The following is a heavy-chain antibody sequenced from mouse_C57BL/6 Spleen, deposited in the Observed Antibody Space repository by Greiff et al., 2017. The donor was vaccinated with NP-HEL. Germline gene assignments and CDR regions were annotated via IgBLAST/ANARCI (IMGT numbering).Heavy chain of an antibody. Sequence: QVQLQQSGAELARPGASVKLSCKASGYTFTSYGISWVKQRTGQGLEWIGEIYPRSGNTYYNEKFKGKATLTADKSSSTAYMELRSLTSEDSAVYFCAREEYYGSSYAMDYWGQGTSVTVSS. D-gene: IGHD1-1*01. V-gene: IGHV1-81*01. J-gene: IGHJ4*01. CDR3: AREEYYGSSYAMDY. CDR2: IYPRSGNT. CDR1: GYTFTSYG.